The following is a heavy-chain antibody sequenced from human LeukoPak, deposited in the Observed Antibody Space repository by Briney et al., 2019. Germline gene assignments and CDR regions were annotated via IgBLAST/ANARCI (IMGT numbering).Heavy chain of an antibody. V-gene: IGHV3-11*01. Sequence: GGSLRLPCAASGFTFSDYYMSWIRQAPGKGPEWVSFISSSGSYIHYADSVKGRFTISRDNAENSLYLQMNSLRAEDTAVYYCANYYGSGSFRNWFDPWGQGTLVTVSS. CDR3: ANYYGSGSFRNWFDP. J-gene: IGHJ5*02. CDR2: ISSSGSYI. CDR1: GFTFSDYY. D-gene: IGHD3-10*01.